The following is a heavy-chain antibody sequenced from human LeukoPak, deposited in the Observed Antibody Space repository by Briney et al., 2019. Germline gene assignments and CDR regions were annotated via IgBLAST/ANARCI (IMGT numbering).Heavy chain of an antibody. Sequence: SETLSLTCAVSGGSFSGYYWSWIRQPPGKGLEWIGEISHSGSTNYNPSLKSRVTISVDTSKNQCSLKLSSATAADTAVYYCARSGSYYGSGSFYFDYWGQGTLVTVSS. CDR3: ARSGSYYGSGSFYFDY. V-gene: IGHV4-34*01. CDR2: ISHSGST. CDR1: GGSFSGYY. D-gene: IGHD3-10*01. J-gene: IGHJ4*02.